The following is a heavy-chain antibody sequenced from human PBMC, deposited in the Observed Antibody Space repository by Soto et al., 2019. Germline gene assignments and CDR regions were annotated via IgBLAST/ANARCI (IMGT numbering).Heavy chain of an antibody. D-gene: IGHD6-6*01. Sequence: TSETLSLTCAVSGGSISSSNWWSWVRQPPGKGLEWIGEIYHSGSTNYNPSLKSRVTISVDKSKNQFSPKLSSVTAADTAVYYCARDLEYSSSAPREGWFDPWGQGTLVTVSS. V-gene: IGHV4-4*02. CDR2: IYHSGST. CDR3: ARDLEYSSSAPREGWFDP. J-gene: IGHJ5*02. CDR1: GGSISSSNW.